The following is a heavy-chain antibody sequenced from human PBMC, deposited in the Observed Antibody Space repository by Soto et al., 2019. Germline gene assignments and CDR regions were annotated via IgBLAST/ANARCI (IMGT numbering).Heavy chain of an antibody. V-gene: IGHV3-48*02. CDR1: GFPFDMFN. CDR2: ISSGSVSI. J-gene: IGHJ3*02. CDR3: ARDRRGVAGTARAFDT. Sequence: GGSLRLSCVASGFPFDMFNMNWVRQAPGKGLEWLSYISSGSVSIYYADSVKGRFTISRDNAKSSLYLQMNSLRDEDTAVYYCARDRRGVAGTARAFDTWGQGTMVTVS. D-gene: IGHD6-19*01.